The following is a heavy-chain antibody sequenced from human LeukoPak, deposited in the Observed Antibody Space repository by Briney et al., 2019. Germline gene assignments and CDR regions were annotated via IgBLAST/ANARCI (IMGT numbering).Heavy chain of an antibody. V-gene: IGHV4-59*01. D-gene: IGHD4-11*01. J-gene: IGHJ4*02. CDR1: GASITDYS. Sequence: SETLSLTCTVSGASITDYSWNWIRQSPGKGLEWIGYIYYSGTTNYNPSLKSRVTISVDTSKSQFSLKVSSVTAADTAVYYCAGADYRGFDYWGQGTLVTVSS. CDR3: AGADYRGFDY. CDR2: IYYSGTT.